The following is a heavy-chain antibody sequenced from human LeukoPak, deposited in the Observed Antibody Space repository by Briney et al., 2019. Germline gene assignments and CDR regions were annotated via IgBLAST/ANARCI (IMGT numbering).Heavy chain of an antibody. V-gene: IGHV3-7*01. CDR3: GTQRSTGAIDY. Sequence: GGSLRLSCAASGFTFSSYWMTWVRQAPGKGLEWVANVRQDGGQKYYVYSVKGRFTISGDNAESSLYLQMNSLRAEDTAVYYCGTQRSTGAIDYWGQGTLVTVSS. D-gene: IGHD1-1*01. CDR1: GFTFSSYW. J-gene: IGHJ4*02. CDR2: VRQDGGQK.